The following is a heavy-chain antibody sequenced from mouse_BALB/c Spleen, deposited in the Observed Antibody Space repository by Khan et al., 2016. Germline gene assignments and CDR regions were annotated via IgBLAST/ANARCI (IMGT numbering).Heavy chain of an antibody. V-gene: IGHV6-6*01. CDR1: GFTFSDAW. Sequence: QLEESGGGLVQPGGSMKLSCAASGFTFSDAWMDWVRQSPGKGLEWVAEIRSKANNRATYYAESVKGRFTISGADSQSSIYLQMNSLRAEDTGIYCCTKRDYDWYFDVWGTGTTVTGAS. J-gene: IGHJ1*03. CDR3: TKRDYDWYFDV. D-gene: IGHD2-4*01. CDR2: IRSKANNRAT.